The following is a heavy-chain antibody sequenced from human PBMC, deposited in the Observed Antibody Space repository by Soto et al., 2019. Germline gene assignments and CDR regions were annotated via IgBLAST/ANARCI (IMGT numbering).Heavy chain of an antibody. D-gene: IGHD6-19*01. CDR3: ARSLAVAWGSYFDY. J-gene: IGHJ4*02. Sequence: ASVKVSCKASGYTFTSYGISWVRQAPGQGLEWMGWISAYNGNTNYAQKLQGRVTMTRNTSTSTAYMELRSLRSDDTAVYYCARSLAVAWGSYFDYWGQGTLVTVSS. CDR1: GYTFTSYG. V-gene: IGHV1-18*01. CDR2: ISAYNGNT.